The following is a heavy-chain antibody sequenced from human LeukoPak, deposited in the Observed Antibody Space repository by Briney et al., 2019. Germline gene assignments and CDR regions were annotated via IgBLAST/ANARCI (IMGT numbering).Heavy chain of an antibody. Sequence: SVKVSCKASGGTFSSYAISWVRQAPGQGLEWMGRIIPILGIANYAQKFQGRVTITADKSTSTAYMELSSLRSEDTAVYYCARGWDSGSRGVDYCGQGTLVTVSS. J-gene: IGHJ4*02. D-gene: IGHD1-26*01. CDR2: IIPILGIA. CDR3: ARGWDSGSRGVDY. V-gene: IGHV1-69*04. CDR1: GGTFSSYA.